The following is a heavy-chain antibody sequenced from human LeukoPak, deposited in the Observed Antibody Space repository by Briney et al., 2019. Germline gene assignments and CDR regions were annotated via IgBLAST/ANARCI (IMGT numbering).Heavy chain of an antibody. CDR1: GFTFSSNA. J-gene: IGHJ4*02. Sequence: GGSLRLSCAASGFTFSSNAMSWVRQAPGKGLEWDSTISGGGGSTYYTDSVKGRFTISRDTSKSTLYLQMNSLGAEDTAVYYCAKLGISYFGSGSYPSLYYFDFWGQGALVTVSS. V-gene: IGHV3-23*01. D-gene: IGHD3-10*01. CDR2: ISGGGGST. CDR3: AKLGISYFGSGSYPSLYYFDF.